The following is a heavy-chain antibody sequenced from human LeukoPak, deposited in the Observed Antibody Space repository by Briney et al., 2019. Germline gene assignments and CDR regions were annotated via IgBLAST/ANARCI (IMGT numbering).Heavy chain of an antibody. V-gene: IGHV1-69*05. J-gene: IGHJ5*01. D-gene: IGHD1-14*01. CDR1: GGTFSTYA. Sequence: GASVKVSCKASGGTFSTYAIVWVRQAPGQGLEWMGGIIPIFGSANYAQKFQGRVTITTDDSTSTAYMEQSSLRSEDTAVYYCARVFRRWFDSWGQGTMVTVSS. CDR2: IIPIFGSA. CDR3: ARVFRRWFDS.